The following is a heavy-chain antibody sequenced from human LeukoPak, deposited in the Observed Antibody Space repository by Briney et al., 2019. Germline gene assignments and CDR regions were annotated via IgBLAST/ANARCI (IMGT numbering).Heavy chain of an antibody. CDR2: ISAYDSNT. CDR1: GYTFTSYG. J-gene: IGHJ4*02. CDR3: ARDLCTNATCPLFDY. D-gene: IGHD2-8*01. V-gene: IGHV1-18*04. Sequence: ASVKVSCKASGYTFTSYGISWLRQAPGQGLEWVGWISAYDSNTDYAQKFQGRVSMTTDTSTSTAYMELRSLRSDDTAVHYCARDLCTNATCPLFDYWGQGTLVTVSS.